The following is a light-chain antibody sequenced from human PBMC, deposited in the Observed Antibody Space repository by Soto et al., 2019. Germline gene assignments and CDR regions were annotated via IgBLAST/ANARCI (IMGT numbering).Light chain of an antibody. V-gene: IGLV2-8*01. CDR1: SSDVGAYDY. J-gene: IGLJ1*01. CDR3: SSFAGSNNFPYV. CDR2: EIN. Sequence: LAQPPSASGSPGQSVTISCTGTSSDVGAYDYVSWYQQHPGKAPKLMIYEINKRPSGVPDRFSGSKSGNTASLTVSGLQAEDEADYYCSSFAGSNNFPYVFGTGTRSPS.